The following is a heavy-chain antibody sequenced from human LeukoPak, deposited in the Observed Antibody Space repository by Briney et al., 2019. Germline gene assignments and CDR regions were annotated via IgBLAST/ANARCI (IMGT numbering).Heavy chain of an antibody. CDR3: ARGLLEWSPRSPYYYYYMDV. CDR1: GFTFSSYA. D-gene: IGHD3-3*01. V-gene: IGHV3-23*01. CDR2: ISGSGGST. Sequence: PGGSLRLSCAASGFTFSSYAMSWVRQAPGKGLEWVSAISGSGGSTYYADSVKGRFTISRDNSKNTLYLQMNSLRAEDTAVYYCARGLLEWSPRSPYYYYYMDVWGKGTTVTVSS. J-gene: IGHJ6*03.